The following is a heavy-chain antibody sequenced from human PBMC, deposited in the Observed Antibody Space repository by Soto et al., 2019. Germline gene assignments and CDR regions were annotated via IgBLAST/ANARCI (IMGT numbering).Heavy chain of an antibody. Sequence: QLQLQESGSGLVKPSQTLSLTCAVSGGSISSGGYSWSWIRQPPGKGLEWIGYIYHSGSTYYNPSLKSRVTISVDRSKNQFSLKLSSVIAADAAVYYCARADSYYGSGSRINWFDPWGQGTLVTVSS. CDR2: IYHSGST. CDR3: ARADSYYGSGSRINWFDP. D-gene: IGHD3-10*01. CDR1: GGSISSGGYS. V-gene: IGHV4-30-2*01. J-gene: IGHJ5*02.